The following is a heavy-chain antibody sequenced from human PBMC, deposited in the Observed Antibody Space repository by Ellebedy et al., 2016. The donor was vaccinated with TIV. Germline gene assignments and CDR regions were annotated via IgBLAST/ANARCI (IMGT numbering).Heavy chain of an antibody. CDR2: ISTYNDKK. V-gene: IGHV1-18*01. CDR3: ARVPLPGKADY. Sequence: ASVNVSCXTHGYTFTTSGISWVRQAPGKGLEWVGWISTYNDKKNYALKFQDRVTMTTDTSTSTAYMELRSLISDDTAVYYCARVPLPGKADYWGQGTLVTVSS. D-gene: IGHD4-23*01. J-gene: IGHJ4*02. CDR1: GYTFTTSG.